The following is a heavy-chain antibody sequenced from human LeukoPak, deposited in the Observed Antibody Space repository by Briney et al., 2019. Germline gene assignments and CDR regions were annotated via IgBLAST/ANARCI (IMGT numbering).Heavy chain of an antibody. CDR1: GGSFSGYY. J-gene: IGHJ6*02. D-gene: IGHD2/OR15-2a*01. V-gene: IGHV4-34*01. CDR3: ARGYTLFLGPDYGMDV. CDR2: INHSGST. Sequence: SETLSLTCAVYGGSFSGYYWSWIHQPPGKGLEWIGEINHSGSTNYNPSLKSRVTISVDTSKNQFSLKLSSVTAADTAVYYCARGYTLFLGPDYGMDVWGQGTTVTVSS.